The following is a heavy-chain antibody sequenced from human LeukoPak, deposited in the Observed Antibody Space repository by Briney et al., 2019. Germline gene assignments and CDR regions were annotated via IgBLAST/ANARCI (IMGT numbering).Heavy chain of an antibody. CDR3: ARDLGIAAAGRSNWFDP. Sequence: PGGSLRLSCAASGFTFSSYGMHWVRQAPGKGLEWVAVIWYDGSNKYYADSVKGRFTISRDNSKNTLYLQMNSLRAEDTAVYYCARDLGIAAAGRSNWFDPWGQGTLVTVSS. CDR1: GFTFSSYG. J-gene: IGHJ5*02. D-gene: IGHD6-13*01. CDR2: IWYDGSNK. V-gene: IGHV3-33*01.